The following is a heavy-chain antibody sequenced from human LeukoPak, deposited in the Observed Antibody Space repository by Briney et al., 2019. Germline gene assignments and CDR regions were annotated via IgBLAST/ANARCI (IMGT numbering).Heavy chain of an antibody. D-gene: IGHD2-15*01. CDR2: INPSGGRT. CDR3: ASSYCSGGHCYPQQKVYYFDF. V-gene: IGHV1-46*01. J-gene: IGHJ4*02. Sequence: VASVKVSCKASGYTFTSYYMHWVRQAPGQGLEWMGIINPSGGRTSYAQKFQGRVTMTRDMSTSTVYMELSSLRSEDTAVYYCASSYCSGGHCYPQQKVYYFDFWGQGTLVTVSS. CDR1: GYTFTSYY.